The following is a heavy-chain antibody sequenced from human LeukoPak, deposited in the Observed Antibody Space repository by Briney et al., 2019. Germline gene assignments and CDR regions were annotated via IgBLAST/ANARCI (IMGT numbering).Heavy chain of an antibody. V-gene: IGHV4-38-2*01. J-gene: IGHJ4*02. CDR2: IYYSGST. CDR1: GYSISSGYY. D-gene: IGHD1-26*01. CDR3: ARVPDSGSFYATFDY. Sequence: SETLSLTCAVSGYSISSGYYWGWIRQSPGKGLEWIGYIYYSGSTNYNPSLQSRVTISIDTSKNQFSLKLSSVTAADTAVYFCARVPDSGSFYATFDYWGQGTLVTVSS.